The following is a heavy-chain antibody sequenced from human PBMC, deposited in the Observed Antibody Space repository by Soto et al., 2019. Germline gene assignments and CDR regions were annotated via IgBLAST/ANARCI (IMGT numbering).Heavy chain of an antibody. CDR1: GFTFSSYA. CDR3: AKDLGELSSYYYMDV. V-gene: IGHV3-23*01. J-gene: IGHJ6*03. CDR2: ISGSGGST. Sequence: GGSLRLSCAASGFTFSSYAMSWVRQAPGKGLEWVSAISGSGGSTYYADSVKGRFPISRDNSKNTLYLQMNSLRAEDTAVYYCAKDLGELSSYYYMDVWGKGTTVTVSS. D-gene: IGHD1-7*01.